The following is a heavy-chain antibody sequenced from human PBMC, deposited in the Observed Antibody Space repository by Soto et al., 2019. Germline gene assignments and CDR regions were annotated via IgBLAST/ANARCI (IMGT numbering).Heavy chain of an antibody. J-gene: IGHJ6*02. CDR3: ARGAATVWGLGYYYYGMDV. CDR1: GGTFSSYA. D-gene: IGHD4-4*01. CDR2: IIPIFGTA. Sequence: SVKVSCKASGGTFSSYAISWVRQAPGQGLEWMGGIIPIFGTANYAQKFQGRVTITADESTSTAYMELSSLRSEDTAVYYCARGAATVWGLGYYYYGMDVWGQGTTVTVSS. V-gene: IGHV1-69*13.